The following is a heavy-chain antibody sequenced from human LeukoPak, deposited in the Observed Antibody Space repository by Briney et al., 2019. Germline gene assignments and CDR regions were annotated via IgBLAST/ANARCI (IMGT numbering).Heavy chain of an antibody. Sequence: GGSLRLSCAASGFTFSSYSMNWVRQAPGKGLEWVSSISSSSSYIYYADSVKGRFTISRDNAKNSLYLQMNSPRAEDTAVYYCARDAVTGYSSGWYKPFPFDYWGQGSLVTVSS. CDR2: ISSSSSYI. CDR1: GFTFSSYS. V-gene: IGHV3-21*01. CDR3: ARDAVTGYSSGWYKPFPFDY. D-gene: IGHD6-19*01. J-gene: IGHJ4*02.